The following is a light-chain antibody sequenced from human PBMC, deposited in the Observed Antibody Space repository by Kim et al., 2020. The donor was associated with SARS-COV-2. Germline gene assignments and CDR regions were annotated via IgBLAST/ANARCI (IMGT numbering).Light chain of an antibody. CDR2: AAS. V-gene: IGKV1-39*01. Sequence: DIQMTQSPSSLSASVGDRVTITCRASQSISSYLNWYQQKPGKAPKLLIYAASSLRSGVPSRFSGGGSGTDFTLTVSSLQPEDFATYYCQQSYSSPPTFGQGTKLEI. CDR1: QSISSY. J-gene: IGKJ2*01. CDR3: QQSYSSPPT.